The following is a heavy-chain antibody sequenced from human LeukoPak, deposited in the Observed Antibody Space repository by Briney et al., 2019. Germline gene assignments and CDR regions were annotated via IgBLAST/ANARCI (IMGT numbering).Heavy chain of an antibody. Sequence: GGSLRLSRAASGFSFSDYGMHWVRQAPVKGLEWVALISYNGGHKYYRDSVKGRFTISRNNSNNTLFLQMNDLSAEGSAVYYCARGDHFTGYLQYYFDQWGQGTLVTVSS. CDR1: GFSFSDYG. D-gene: IGHD3-9*01. J-gene: IGHJ4*02. CDR2: ISYNGGHK. V-gene: IGHV3-30*03. CDR3: ARGDHFTGYLQYYFDQ.